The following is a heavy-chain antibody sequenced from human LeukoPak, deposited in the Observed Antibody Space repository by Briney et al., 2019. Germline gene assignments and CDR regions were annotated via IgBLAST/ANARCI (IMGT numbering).Heavy chain of an antibody. CDR3: ATEDPPGIAARGAKPFDY. J-gene: IGHJ4*02. CDR1: GYTLTELS. V-gene: IGHV1-24*01. D-gene: IGHD6-13*01. CDR2: FDPEDGET. Sequence: GSVKVSCKVSGYTLTELSMHWVRQAPGKGLEWMGGFDPEDGETIYALKFQGRVTMTEDTSTDTAYMELSSLRSEDTAVYYCATEDPPGIAARGAKPFDYWGQGTLVTVSS.